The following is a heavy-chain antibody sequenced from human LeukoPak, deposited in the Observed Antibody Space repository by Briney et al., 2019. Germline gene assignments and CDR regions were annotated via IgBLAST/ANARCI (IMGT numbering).Heavy chain of an antibody. Sequence: ASVKVSCKASGYTFTSYGISWVRQAPGQGLEWMGWISAYNGNTNYAQKLQGRVTMTRDTSTSTVYMELSSLRSEDTAVYYCARVRDGYNDAYDIWGQGTMVTV. J-gene: IGHJ3*02. V-gene: IGHV1-18*01. CDR3: ARVRDGYNDAYDI. CDR1: GYTFTSYG. D-gene: IGHD5-24*01. CDR2: ISAYNGNT.